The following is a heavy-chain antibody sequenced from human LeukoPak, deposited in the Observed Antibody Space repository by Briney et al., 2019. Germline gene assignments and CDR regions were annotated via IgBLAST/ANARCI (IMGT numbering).Heavy chain of an antibody. CDR1: GYTLTELS. CDR3: ATDPRITMVRGASGNWYFDY. CDR2: FDPEDGET. D-gene: IGHD3-10*01. V-gene: IGHV1-24*01. J-gene: IGHJ4*02. Sequence: ASVKVSCKVSGYTLTELSIHWVRQAPGKGPEWMGGFDPEDGETIYAQKSQGRVTMTEDTSTDTAYMELGSLRSEDTAVYYCATDPRITMVRGASGNWYFDYWGQGTLVTVSS.